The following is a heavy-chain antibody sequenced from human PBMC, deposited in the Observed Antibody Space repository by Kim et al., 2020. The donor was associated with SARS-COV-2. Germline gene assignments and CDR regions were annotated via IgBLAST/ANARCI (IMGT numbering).Heavy chain of an antibody. Sequence: GGSLRLSCEASGFMFSNYWMSWVRQAPGKGLEWVAKIKQDESEKYYVDSVKGRFTISRDNAKNSVYLQMNSLRADDTAVYYCARGRGMSTSGSYYKGIEVWGQVTMVTVSS. CDR3: ARGRGMSTSGSYYKGIEV. CDR2: IKQDESEK. CDR1: GFMFSNYW. V-gene: IGHV3-7*01. J-gene: IGHJ6*02. D-gene: IGHD3-10*01.